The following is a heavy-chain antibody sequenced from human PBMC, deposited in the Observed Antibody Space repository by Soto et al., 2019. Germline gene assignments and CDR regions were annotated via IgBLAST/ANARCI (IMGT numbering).Heavy chain of an antibody. D-gene: IGHD6-13*01. J-gene: IGHJ4*02. CDR3: ARDLSDPAAGIFDY. Sequence: EVQLVESGGGLVKPGGSLRLSCAASGFTFSSYWMSWVRQAPGKGLEWVANIKQDGSEKYYVDSVKGRFTISRDNAKNSLYLQMNSLRAEDTAVYYCARDLSDPAAGIFDYWGQGTLVTVSS. CDR2: IKQDGSEK. CDR1: GFTFSSYW. V-gene: IGHV3-7*01.